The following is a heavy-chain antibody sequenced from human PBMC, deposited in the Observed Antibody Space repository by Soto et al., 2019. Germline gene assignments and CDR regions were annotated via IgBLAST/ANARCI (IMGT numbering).Heavy chain of an antibody. J-gene: IGHJ6*02. Sequence: SETLSLTCTVSGGSISSYYWSWIRQPPGKGLEWIGYIYYSGSTNYNPSLKSRVTISVDTSKNQFSLKLSSVTPEDTAVYYCARIIAVRGSATLGGMDVWGQGTTVTV. CDR3: ARIIAVRGSATLGGMDV. CDR1: GGSISSYY. CDR2: IYYSGST. V-gene: IGHV4-59*12. D-gene: IGHD6-19*01.